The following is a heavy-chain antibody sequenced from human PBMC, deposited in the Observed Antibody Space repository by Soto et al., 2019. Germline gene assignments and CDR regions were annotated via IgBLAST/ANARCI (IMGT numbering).Heavy chain of an antibody. J-gene: IGHJ5*02. CDR3: ARDLITMVRGVIIPLNWFDP. Sequence: QVQLVQSGAEVKKPGASVKVSCKASGYTFTSYGISWVRQDPGQGLEWMGWISAYKGNTNYAQQLQGRVTMTTDTSTSTAYMELRSLRSDDTAVYYCARDLITMVRGVIIPLNWFDPWGQGTLVTVSS. CDR1: GYTFTSYG. D-gene: IGHD3-10*01. V-gene: IGHV1-18*04. CDR2: ISAYKGNT.